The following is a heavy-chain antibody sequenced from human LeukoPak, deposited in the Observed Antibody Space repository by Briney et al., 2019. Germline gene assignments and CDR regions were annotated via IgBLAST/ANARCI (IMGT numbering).Heavy chain of an antibody. V-gene: IGHV3-48*01. CDR3: ARDSGYDPDAFDI. J-gene: IGHJ3*02. D-gene: IGHD5-12*01. CDR2: ISSSSSTI. Sequence: PGGSLRLSCAASGFTFSSYSINWVRQAPGKGLEWVSYISSSSSTIYYADSVKGRFTISRDNAKNSLYLQMNSLRAEDTAVYYCARDSGYDPDAFDIWGQGTLVTVSS. CDR1: GFTFSSYS.